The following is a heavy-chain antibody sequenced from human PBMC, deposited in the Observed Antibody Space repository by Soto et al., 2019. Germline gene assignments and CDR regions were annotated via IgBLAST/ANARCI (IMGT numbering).Heavy chain of an antibody. Sequence: ASETLSLTCTVSGGSISSYYWSWIRQPPGKGLEWIGYIYYSGSTNYNPSLKSRVTISVDTSKNQFSLKLSSVTAADTAVYYCARRGGYAHYYYYYMDVWGKGTTVTV. CDR3: ARRGGYAHYYYYYMDV. J-gene: IGHJ6*03. CDR2: IYYSGST. V-gene: IGHV4-59*08. CDR1: GGSISSYY. D-gene: IGHD5-12*01.